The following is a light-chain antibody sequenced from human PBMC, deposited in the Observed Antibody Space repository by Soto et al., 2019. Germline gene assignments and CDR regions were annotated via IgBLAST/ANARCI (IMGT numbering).Light chain of an antibody. CDR1: QSISSW. Sequence: DIQMTQSPSILSASVGDRVTITCRASQSISSWFAWYQQKPGKAPNLLIYKASHLENGVPSRFSGSGSGTEFPLTISSLPPGDFATYYCQHYNTYPWTFGQGTKVDIK. CDR2: KAS. CDR3: QHYNTYPWT. V-gene: IGKV1-5*03. J-gene: IGKJ1*01.